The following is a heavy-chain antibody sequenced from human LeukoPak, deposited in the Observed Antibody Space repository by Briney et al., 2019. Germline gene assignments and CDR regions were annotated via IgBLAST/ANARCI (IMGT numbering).Heavy chain of an antibody. V-gene: IGHV1-2*02. Sequence: GASVKVSCKASGHTFTGYYMHYVRQPPGQGLEWMGWINPNSGGTNYAQKFQGRVTMTRDTSISTAYMELRRLRSDDTAVYYCARVSVGLYFDYWGQGTMVTVSS. CDR1: GHTFTGYY. CDR2: INPNSGGT. D-gene: IGHD2-2*01. J-gene: IGHJ4*02. CDR3: ARVSVGLYFDY.